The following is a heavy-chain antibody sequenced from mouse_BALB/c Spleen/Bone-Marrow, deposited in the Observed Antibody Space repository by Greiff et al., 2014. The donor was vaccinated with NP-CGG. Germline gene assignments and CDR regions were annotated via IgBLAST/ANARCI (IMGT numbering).Heavy chain of an antibody. D-gene: IGHD2-14*01. CDR1: GFTFSSYA. V-gene: IGHV5-9-1*01. J-gene: IGHJ3*01. Sequence: EVMLVESGGGLVKPGGSLKLSCAASGFTFSSYAMSWVRQTPEKRLEWVATISSGGSYTYYPDSVKGRFTISRDNAKNTLYLQMSSLRSEDTAMYYCARRGRYDDGWFAYWGQGTLVTVSA. CDR2: ISSGGSYT. CDR3: ARRGRYDDGWFAY.